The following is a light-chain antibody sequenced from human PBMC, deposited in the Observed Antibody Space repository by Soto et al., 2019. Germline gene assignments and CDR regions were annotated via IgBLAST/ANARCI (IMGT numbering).Light chain of an antibody. V-gene: IGLV1-47*01. CDR1: SSNIGTNY. J-gene: IGLJ2*01. CDR3: AAWDDSLSGHVV. Sequence: QSVLTQPPSASGTPGQRVTISCSGSSSNIGTNYVYWYQQLPGTAPKVVIFKNNQRPSGVPDRFSGSKSGTSASLAISGLRSEDEADYYCAAWDDSLSGHVVFGGGTKVTVL. CDR2: KNN.